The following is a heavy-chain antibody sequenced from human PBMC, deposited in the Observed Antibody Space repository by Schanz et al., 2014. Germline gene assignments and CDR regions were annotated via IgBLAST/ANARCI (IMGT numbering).Heavy chain of an antibody. CDR2: ISDSGTYT. CDR3: ARDGYSVVVISPTESFDT. J-gene: IGHJ3*02. V-gene: IGHV3-11*06. D-gene: IGHD2-21*01. Sequence: MQLLESGGGLIQPGGSLRLSCAASGFVFGDYYMTWIRQAPGKGLEWLSYISDSGTYTNYADSVKGRFTISRDNAKTSLYLQMNGLRAEDTAVYYCARDGYSVVVISPTESFDTWGQGTMVTV. CDR1: GFVFGDYY.